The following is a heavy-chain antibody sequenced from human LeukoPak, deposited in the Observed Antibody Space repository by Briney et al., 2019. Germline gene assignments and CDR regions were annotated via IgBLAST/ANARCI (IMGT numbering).Heavy chain of an antibody. D-gene: IGHD5-18*01. CDR2: MHHSGNT. Sequence: PSETLSLTCGVSGYSISSGYYWGWIRQPPGKGLEWIGSMHHSGNTYYNPSLKSRVTISVDMFKNHFSLKLSAVTAADTAVYYCASDSTITWFYLWGQGTLVTVSS. CDR1: GYSISSGYY. CDR3: ASDSTITWFYL. J-gene: IGHJ5*02. V-gene: IGHV4-38-2*01.